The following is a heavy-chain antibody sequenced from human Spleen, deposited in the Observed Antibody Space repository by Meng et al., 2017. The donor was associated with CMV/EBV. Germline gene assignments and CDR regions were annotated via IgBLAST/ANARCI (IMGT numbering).Heavy chain of an antibody. D-gene: IGHD6-13*01. Sequence: GESLKISCAASGFTFSSYEMNWVRQAPGKGLEWVSYIRSSGTTMYYADSVKGRFTISRDNAEKSVYLQMNSLRAEDTAVYYCAKADHASSWYSLADYWGQGTLVTVSS. V-gene: IGHV3-48*03. J-gene: IGHJ4*02. CDR1: GFTFSSYE. CDR2: IRSSGTTM. CDR3: AKADHASSWYSLADY.